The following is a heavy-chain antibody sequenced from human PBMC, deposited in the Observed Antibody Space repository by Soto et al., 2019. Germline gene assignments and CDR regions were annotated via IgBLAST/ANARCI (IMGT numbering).Heavy chain of an antibody. V-gene: IGHV3-21*01. CDR2: ISSSSSYI. D-gene: IGHD3-16*02. J-gene: IGHJ4*02. CDR3: ARDDYVWGSYRPRSPFDY. CDR1: GFTFSSYS. Sequence: EVQLVASGGGLVKPGGSLRLSCAASGFTFSSYSMNWVRQAPGKGLEWVSSISSSSSYIYYADSVKGRFTISRDNAKNALYLQMNSLRAEDTAVYYCARDDYVWGSYRPRSPFDYWGQGTLVTVSS.